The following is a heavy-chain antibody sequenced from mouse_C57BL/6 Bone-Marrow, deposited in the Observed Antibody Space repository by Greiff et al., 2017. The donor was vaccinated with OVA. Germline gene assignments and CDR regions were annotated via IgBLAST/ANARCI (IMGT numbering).Heavy chain of an antibody. CDR2: IYPSDSET. D-gene: IGHD2-1*01. V-gene: IGHV1-61*01. Sequence: VKLQQPGAELVRPGSSVKLSCKASGYTFTSYWMDWVKQRPGQGLEWIGNIYPSDSETHYNQKFKDKATLTVDKSSSTAYMQLSSLTSEDSAVYYCARRVYYGNYEYFDVWGTGTTVTVSS. J-gene: IGHJ1*03. CDR1: GYTFTSYW. CDR3: ARRVYYGNYEYFDV.